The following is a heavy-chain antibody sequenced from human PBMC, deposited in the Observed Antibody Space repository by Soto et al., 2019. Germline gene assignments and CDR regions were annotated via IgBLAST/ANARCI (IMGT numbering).Heavy chain of an antibody. CDR3: ASRMGPWIHPDDFDI. CDR1: GGSISSSSYY. J-gene: IGHJ3*02. CDR2: IYYSGST. D-gene: IGHD5-18*01. V-gene: IGHV4-39*01. Sequence: SETLSLTCTVSGGSISSSSYYWGWIRQPPGKGLEWIGSIYYSGSTYYNPSLKSRVTISVDTSKNQFSLKLSSVTAADTAVYYRASRMGPWIHPDDFDIWGQGTMVTVSS.